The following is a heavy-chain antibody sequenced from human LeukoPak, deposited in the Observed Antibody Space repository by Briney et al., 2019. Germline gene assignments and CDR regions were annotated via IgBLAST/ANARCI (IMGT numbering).Heavy chain of an antibody. CDR3: ARVELAPYYYYMDV. V-gene: IGHV3-48*03. CDR2: ISSSGSTI. Sequence: GGSLRLSCAASGFTISSYEMNWVRQAPGKGLEWVSHISSSGSTIWYADSVKGRFTISRDNAKNSLYLQMNSLRAEDTAVYYCARVELAPYYYYMDVWGKGTTVTVSS. J-gene: IGHJ6*03. D-gene: IGHD1-7*01. CDR1: GFTISSYE.